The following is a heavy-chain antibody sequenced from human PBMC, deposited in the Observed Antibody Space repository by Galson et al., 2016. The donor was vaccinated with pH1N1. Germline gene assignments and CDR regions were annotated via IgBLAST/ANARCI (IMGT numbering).Heavy chain of an antibody. CDR3: ARSSDVTAYYGLDV. CDR1: GFSFSSYA. D-gene: IGHD6-6*01. J-gene: IGHJ6*02. V-gene: IGHV3-23*01. Sequence: SLRLSCAASGFSFSSYAMTWVRQAPGKGLEWVASINDGGGDTYYADSVQGRFTISRDNSKNTVSLQMNSLRAEDTAVFYRARSSDVTAYYGLDVWGQGTTVSVSS. CDR2: INDGGGDT.